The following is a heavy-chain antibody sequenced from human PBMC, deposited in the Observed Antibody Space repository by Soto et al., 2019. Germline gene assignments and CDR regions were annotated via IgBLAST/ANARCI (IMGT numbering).Heavy chain of an antibody. D-gene: IGHD2-15*01. J-gene: IGHJ6*02. Sequence: ASVKVSCKASGYTFTSYGISWVRQAPGQGLEWMGWISAYNGNTNYAQKLQGRVTMTTDTSTSTAYMELRSLRSDDTAVYYCARDCSGGSCYSWVHYYCYGMDVWGQWTTVTVSS. CDR3: ARDCSGGSCYSWVHYYCYGMDV. V-gene: IGHV1-18*01. CDR2: ISAYNGNT. CDR1: GYTFTSYG.